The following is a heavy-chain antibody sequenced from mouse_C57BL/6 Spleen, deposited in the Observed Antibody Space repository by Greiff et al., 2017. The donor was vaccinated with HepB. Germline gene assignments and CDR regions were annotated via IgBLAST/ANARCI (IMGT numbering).Heavy chain of an antibody. J-gene: IGHJ2*01. Sequence: QVQLQQPGAELVRPGTSVKLSCKASGYTFTSYWMHWVKQRPGQGLEWIGVIDPSDSYTNYNQKFKGKATLTVDTSSSTAYMQLSSLTSEDSAVYYCARSSITTVVADFDYWGQGTTLTVSS. D-gene: IGHD1-1*01. V-gene: IGHV1-59*01. CDR3: ARSSITTVVADFDY. CDR1: GYTFTSYW. CDR2: IDPSDSYT.